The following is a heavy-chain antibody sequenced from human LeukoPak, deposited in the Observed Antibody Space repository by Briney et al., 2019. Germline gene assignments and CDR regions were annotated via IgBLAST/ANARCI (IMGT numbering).Heavy chain of an antibody. CDR2: IGSSSSYI. Sequence: GGSLRLSCAASGFTFSSYSMNWVRQAPGKGLEWVSSIGSSSSYIYYADSVKGRFTISRDNAKNSLYLQMNSLRAEDTAVYYCARFTAVAGFDYWGQGTLVTVSS. J-gene: IGHJ4*02. CDR1: GFTFSSYS. D-gene: IGHD6-19*01. V-gene: IGHV3-21*01. CDR3: ARFTAVAGFDY.